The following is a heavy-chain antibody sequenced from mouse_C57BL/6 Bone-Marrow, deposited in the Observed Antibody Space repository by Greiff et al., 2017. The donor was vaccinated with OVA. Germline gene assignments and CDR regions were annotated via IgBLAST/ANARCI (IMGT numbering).Heavy chain of an antibody. J-gene: IGHJ2*01. Sequence: EVQLQQSGPELVKPGASVKISCKASGYSFTDYNMHWVKQSNGKSLEWIGVINPNYGTTSYNQKFKGKATLTVDRSSSTASMQLNSLTSEDSAVYYCARVITTLVAIDNWGQGTTLPVSS. CDR2: INPNYGTT. CDR3: ARVITTLVAIDN. CDR1: GYSFTDYN. D-gene: IGHD1-1*01. V-gene: IGHV1-39*01.